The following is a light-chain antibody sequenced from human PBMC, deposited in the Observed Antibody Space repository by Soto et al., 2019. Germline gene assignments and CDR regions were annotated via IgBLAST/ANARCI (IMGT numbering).Light chain of an antibody. Sequence: QSVLTQPPSASGTPGQRVTLSCSGSGSNIGSNTVNWYQQLPGTAPKLLIYSNNQRPSGVPDRFSGSKSGTSASLAISGLQSEDEADYYCAAWDDSLNGFYVFGTGTKVTVL. CDR1: GSNIGSNT. V-gene: IGLV1-44*01. CDR3: AAWDDSLNGFYV. J-gene: IGLJ1*01. CDR2: SNN.